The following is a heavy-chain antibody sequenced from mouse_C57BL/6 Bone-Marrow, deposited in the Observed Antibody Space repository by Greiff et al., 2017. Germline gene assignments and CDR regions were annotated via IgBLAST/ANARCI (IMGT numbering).Heavy chain of an antibody. CDR2: IWRGGST. CDR1: GFSLTSYG. V-gene: IGHV2-5*01. Sequence: VKLMESGPGLVQPSQSLSITCTVSGFSLTSYGVHWVRQSPGKGLEWLGVIWRGGSTDYNAAFMSRLSISKDNSKSHVFFKMISLQADDTAIFYCAKPSTMVTPFAYWGQGTLVTVSA. D-gene: IGHD2-2*01. CDR3: AKPSTMVTPFAY. J-gene: IGHJ3*01.